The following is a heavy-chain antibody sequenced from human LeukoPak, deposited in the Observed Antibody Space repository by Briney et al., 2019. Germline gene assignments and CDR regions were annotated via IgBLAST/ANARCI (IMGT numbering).Heavy chain of an antibody. CDR3: ARRDPSFGELPHHFDY. V-gene: IGHV4-4*07. CDR1: GGSISSYY. Sequence: PSETLSLTCTVSGGSISSYYWSWIRQPAGKGLEWIGRIYTSGSTYYNPSLKSRVTISVDTSKNQFSLKLSSVTAADTAVYYCARRDPSFGELPHHFDYWGQGTLVTVSS. CDR2: IYTSGST. J-gene: IGHJ4*02. D-gene: IGHD3-10*01.